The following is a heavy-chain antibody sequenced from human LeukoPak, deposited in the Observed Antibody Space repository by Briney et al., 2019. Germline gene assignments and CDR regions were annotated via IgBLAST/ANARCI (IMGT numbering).Heavy chain of an antibody. Sequence: SQTLSLTCAVSGGPISSGGYSWSWIRQPPGKGLEWIGYIYHSGSTYYNPSLKSRVTISVDRSKNQFSLKLSSVTAADTAVYYCARGPNYSSGWFVFDYWGQGTLVTVPS. J-gene: IGHJ4*02. CDR2: IYHSGST. V-gene: IGHV4-30-2*01. D-gene: IGHD6-19*01. CDR3: ARGPNYSSGWFVFDY. CDR1: GGPISSGGYS.